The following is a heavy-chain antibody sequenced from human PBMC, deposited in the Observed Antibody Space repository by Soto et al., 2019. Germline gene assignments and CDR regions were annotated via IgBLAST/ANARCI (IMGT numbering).Heavy chain of an antibody. CDR1: SGSFSDYS. V-gene: IGHV4-34*01. CDR2: INHSESA. Sequence: SETLSLTCAVYSGSFSDYSCNWIRQPPGKGLEWMGEINHSESATYNPSLKSRVTMSIYTATKQFSLKLSSVTAADTAVYYGARGRRFILGIYRAAYNSGLDVWGQGTTVTVSS. D-gene: IGHD3-16*01. J-gene: IGHJ6*02. CDR3: ARGRRFILGIYRAAYNSGLDV.